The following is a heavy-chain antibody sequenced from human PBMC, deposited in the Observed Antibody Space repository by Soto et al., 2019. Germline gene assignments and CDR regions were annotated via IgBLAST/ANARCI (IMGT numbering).Heavy chain of an antibody. CDR3: ARWGIAVTGSNYFDY. Sequence: QPGVSLRLSCAASAFTFSSYGMNWVRQTPAKGLEWVAVIWYGGSNKYYADSVKGRCTISRDNSKNPLYLQMNSLRAEDTALYYSARWGIAVTGSNYFDYWGQGTLVTVSS. CDR1: AFTFSSYG. D-gene: IGHD6-19*01. J-gene: IGHJ4*02. V-gene: IGHV3-33*01. CDR2: IWYGGSNK.